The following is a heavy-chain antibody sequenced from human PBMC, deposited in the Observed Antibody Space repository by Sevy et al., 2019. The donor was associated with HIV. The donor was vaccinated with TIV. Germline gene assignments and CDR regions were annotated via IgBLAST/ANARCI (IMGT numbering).Heavy chain of an antibody. CDR3: ARGGSKWNDDYFDY. CDR2: IDPKSGGT. J-gene: IGHJ4*02. D-gene: IGHD1-20*01. CDR1: GYTFSVKY. V-gene: IGHV1-2*02. Sequence: ASVKVSCKASGYTFSVKYIHWVRQAPGRGLEWVGWIDPKSGGTSYAQKFQGRVSMTRDTSISTAYMELYWLTSDDTAVYYCARGGSKWNDDYFDYWGQGSLVTVSS.